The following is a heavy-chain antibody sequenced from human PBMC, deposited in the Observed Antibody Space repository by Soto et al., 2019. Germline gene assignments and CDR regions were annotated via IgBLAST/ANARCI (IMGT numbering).Heavy chain of an antibody. Sequence: SETLSLTCAVYGGSFTDYYWSWIRQPPGKGLEWIGEINHSGSTNYNPSLKSRVTISVDTSKNQFSLKLSSVTAADTAVYYCARASPITMVQGLFDYWGQGTLVTVSS. CDR1: GGSFTDYY. V-gene: IGHV4-34*01. D-gene: IGHD3-10*01. J-gene: IGHJ4*02. CDR2: INHSGST. CDR3: ARASPITMVQGLFDY.